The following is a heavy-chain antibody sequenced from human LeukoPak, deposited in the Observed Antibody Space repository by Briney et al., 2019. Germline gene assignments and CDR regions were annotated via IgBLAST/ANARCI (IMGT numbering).Heavy chain of an antibody. J-gene: IGHJ6*04. CDR2: INHSGST. CDR3: ARNRLVPAAMFHHYGMDV. V-gene: IGHV4-34*01. Sequence: PSETLSLTCAVYGGSFSGYYWSWIRQPPGKGLEWIGEINHSGSTNYNPSLKSRVTISVDTSKNQFSLKLSSVTAADTAVYYCARNRLVPAAMFHHYGMDVWGKGTTVTVSS. D-gene: IGHD2-2*01. CDR1: GGSFSGYY.